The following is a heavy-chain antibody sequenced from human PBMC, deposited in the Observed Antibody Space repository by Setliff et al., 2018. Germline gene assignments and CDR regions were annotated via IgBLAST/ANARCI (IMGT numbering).Heavy chain of an antibody. Sequence: SETLSLTCSVSSGSIGSHYWNWMRQPPGKGLEWIGHVFHTGSTKYNPSLRSRVTISVDTSENYFSLRLTSVTAVDTAVYYCARAPPSVPYGDYGPRQYFDLWGRGSLVTVSS. J-gene: IGHJ2*01. CDR2: VFHTGST. D-gene: IGHD4-17*01. CDR1: SGSIGSHY. CDR3: ARAPPSVPYGDYGPRQYFDL. V-gene: IGHV4-59*11.